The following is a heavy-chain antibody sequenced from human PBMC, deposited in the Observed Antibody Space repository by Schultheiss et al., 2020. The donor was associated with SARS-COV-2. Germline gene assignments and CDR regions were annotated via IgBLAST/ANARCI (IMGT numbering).Heavy chain of an antibody. J-gene: IGHJ4*02. Sequence: SVKVSCKASGGTFSSYAISWVRQAPGQGLEWMGGIIPIFGTANYAQKFQGRVTMTRDTSTSTVYMELSSLRSEDTAVYYCATEGIAARLVPDYWGQGTLVTVSS. V-gene: IGHV1-69*05. CDR3: ATEGIAARLVPDY. D-gene: IGHD6-13*01. CDR1: GGTFSSYA. CDR2: IIPIFGTA.